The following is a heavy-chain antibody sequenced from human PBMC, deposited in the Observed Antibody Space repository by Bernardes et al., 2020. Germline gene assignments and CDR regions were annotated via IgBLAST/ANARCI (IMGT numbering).Heavy chain of an antibody. CDR1: GYTFTSYA. J-gene: IGHJ4*02. CDR3: ASTLDSSGWYRPFDY. CDR2: INAGNGNT. Sequence: ASVKVSCKASGYTFTSYAMHWVRQAPGQRLEWMGWINAGNGNTKYSQKFQGRVTITRDTSASTAYMELSSLRSEDTAVYYCASTLDSSGWYRPFDYWGQGTLVTVSS. D-gene: IGHD6-19*01. V-gene: IGHV1-3*01.